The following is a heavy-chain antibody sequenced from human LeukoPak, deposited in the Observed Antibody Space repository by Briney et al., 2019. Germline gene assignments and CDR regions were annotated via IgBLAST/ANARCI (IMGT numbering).Heavy chain of an antibody. J-gene: IGHJ3*02. V-gene: IGHV1-46*01. CDR3: ASGPNSYDAFDI. CDR1: GYTFTNYY. Sequence: ASVKVSCKASGYTFTNYYIHWVRQAPGQGLECMGIINPSGGSTSYAQKFQGRVTMTRDMSTSTVYMELSSLRSEDTAVYYCASGPNSYDAFDIWGQGTMVTVSS. CDR2: INPSGGST. D-gene: IGHD5-18*01.